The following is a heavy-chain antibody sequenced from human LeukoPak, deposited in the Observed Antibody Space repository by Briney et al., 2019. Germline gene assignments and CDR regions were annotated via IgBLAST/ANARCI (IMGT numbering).Heavy chain of an antibody. Sequence: GGSLRLSCAASGFTFSSYEMNWVRQAPGKGLEWVSYISSSGSTIYYADSVKGRFTISRDNAKDSLYLQMNSLRAEDTAVYYCARHIGIVAANYFDYWGQGTLVTVSS. J-gene: IGHJ4*02. CDR2: ISSSGSTI. CDR1: GFTFSSYE. CDR3: ARHIGIVAANYFDY. V-gene: IGHV3-48*03. D-gene: IGHD5-12*01.